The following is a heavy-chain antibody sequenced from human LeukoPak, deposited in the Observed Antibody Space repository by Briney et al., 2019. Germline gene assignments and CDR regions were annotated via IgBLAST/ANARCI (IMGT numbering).Heavy chain of an antibody. J-gene: IGHJ4*02. Sequence: GASVKVSCKASGYTFAGYNMHWVRQAPGQGVEWMGWTNPNSGGASYTQKFQGTVTMTRDTSISTAYMELSRLRSDDTAVYYCAVGSKVGATRDYWGQETLVSVSS. CDR3: AVGSKVGATRDY. CDR2: TNPNSGGA. CDR1: GYTFAGYN. D-gene: IGHD1-26*01. V-gene: IGHV1-2*02.